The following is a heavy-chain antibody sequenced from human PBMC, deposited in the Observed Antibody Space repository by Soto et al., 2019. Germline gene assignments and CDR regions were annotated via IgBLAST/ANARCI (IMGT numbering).Heavy chain of an antibody. CDR1: GYTLISYG. CDR2: ISAYNGNT. J-gene: IGHJ4*02. D-gene: IGHD6-19*01. CDR3: ARGAVAAPNAGHFDD. Sequence: GASVKVSCKASGYTLISYGISWVRQAPGQGLEWMGWISAYNGNTNYAQNYQGRVTMTTDTSTSTAYMELRSLRSDDTAVYYCARGAVAAPNAGHFDDWGQGTVVTVSS. V-gene: IGHV1-18*01.